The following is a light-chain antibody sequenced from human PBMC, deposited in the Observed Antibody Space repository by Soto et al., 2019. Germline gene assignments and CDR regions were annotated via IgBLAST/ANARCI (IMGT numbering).Light chain of an antibody. CDR3: QQYNSWPPLT. Sequence: EIVMTQSPATLSVSPGERATLSCRASQSLNTNLAWYQQKPGQAPRLLIYGASIRVTGIPARFSGIGSGTDFTLTISSLQSEDSAVYYCQQYNSWPPLTFGGGTKVEIQ. CDR2: GAS. J-gene: IGKJ4*01. CDR1: QSLNTN. V-gene: IGKV3-15*01.